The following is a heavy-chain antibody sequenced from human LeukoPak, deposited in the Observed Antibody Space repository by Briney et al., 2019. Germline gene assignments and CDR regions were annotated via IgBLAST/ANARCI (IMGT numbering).Heavy chain of an antibody. Sequence: GGSLRLSCAASGFTFSSYSMNWVRQAPGKGLEWVANINHNGSEKYCGDSVTGRFTISRDNAKNSLYLQMNNLRAEDSAVYYCVRWATSFDFWGQGTLVTVSS. D-gene: IGHD6-6*01. CDR3: VRWATSFDF. CDR2: INHNGSEK. J-gene: IGHJ4*02. CDR1: GFTFSSYS. V-gene: IGHV3-7*01.